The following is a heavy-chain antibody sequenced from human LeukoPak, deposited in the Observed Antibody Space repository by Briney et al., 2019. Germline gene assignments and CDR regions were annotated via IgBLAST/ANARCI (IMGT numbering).Heavy chain of an antibody. CDR3: ARGLVLGFGESQHADYYMDV. D-gene: IGHD3-10*01. J-gene: IGHJ6*03. CDR2: INHSGST. V-gene: IGHV4-34*01. CDR1: GGSFSGHY. Sequence: PSETLSLTCAVYGGSFSGHYWSWIRQPPGKGLEWIGEINHSGSTNYNPSLKSRVTISVDTSKNQFSLKLSSVTAADTAVYYCARGLVLGFGESQHADYYMDVWGKGTTVTVSS.